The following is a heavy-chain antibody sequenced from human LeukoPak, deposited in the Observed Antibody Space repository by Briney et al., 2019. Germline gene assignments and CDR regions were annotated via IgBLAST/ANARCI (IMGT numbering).Heavy chain of an antibody. CDR3: ARDPPYGSGSYGSDY. V-gene: IGHV3-66*01. CDR2: IYSGGST. D-gene: IGHD3-10*01. Sequence: PGGSLRLSCAASGFTVSSNYMSWVRQAPGKGLEWVSVIYSGGSTYYADSVKGRFTISRDNSKNTLNLQMNSLRAEDTAVYYCARDPPYGSGSYGSDYWGQGTLVTVSS. CDR1: GFTVSSNY. J-gene: IGHJ4*02.